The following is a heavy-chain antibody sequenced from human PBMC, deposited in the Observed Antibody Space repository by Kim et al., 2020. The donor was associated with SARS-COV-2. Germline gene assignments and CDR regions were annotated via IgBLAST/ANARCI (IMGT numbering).Heavy chain of an antibody. V-gene: IGHV3-23*01. D-gene: IGHD2-2*01. Sequence: GGSLRLSCAASEFTFANYAMSWVRQAPGKGLEWVSAISGSGGSTYYADSVKGRFTISRDNSKNTLYLQMNSLRAEDTAVYYCAKDLHCSSTSCYAGAAFDIWGQGTMVTVSS. CDR1: EFTFANYA. J-gene: IGHJ3*02. CDR2: ISGSGGST. CDR3: AKDLHCSSTSCYAGAAFDI.